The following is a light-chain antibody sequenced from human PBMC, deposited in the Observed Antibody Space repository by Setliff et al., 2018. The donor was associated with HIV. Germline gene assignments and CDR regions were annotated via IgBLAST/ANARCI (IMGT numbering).Light chain of an antibody. Sequence: QSVLAQPRSVSGSPGQSVTFSCTGASSDIGGYNYVTWYQQHPGKAPKLLIYDITKRPSGVPDRFSGFKSGNTASLTISGLPAEDEAVYYCCSYAGNFVFVFGGGTKFTVL. V-gene: IGLV2-11*01. CDR3: CSYAGNFVFV. J-gene: IGLJ1*01. CDR1: SSDIGGYNY. CDR2: DIT.